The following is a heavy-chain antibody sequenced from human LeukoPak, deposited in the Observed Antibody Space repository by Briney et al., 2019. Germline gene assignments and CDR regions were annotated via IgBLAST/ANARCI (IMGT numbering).Heavy chain of an antibody. D-gene: IGHD4-17*01. J-gene: IGHJ4*02. Sequence: LSGGSLRLSCAASGFTFSSYSMNWVRQAPGKGLEWVSATSDSGGNTYYADFVKGRFTISRDNSKSTLYLQMNSLRAEDTAVYYCARRGESTNYGDYRFDSWGQGTLVTVSS. CDR2: TSDSGGNT. V-gene: IGHV3-23*01. CDR1: GFTFSSYS. CDR3: ARRGESTNYGDYRFDS.